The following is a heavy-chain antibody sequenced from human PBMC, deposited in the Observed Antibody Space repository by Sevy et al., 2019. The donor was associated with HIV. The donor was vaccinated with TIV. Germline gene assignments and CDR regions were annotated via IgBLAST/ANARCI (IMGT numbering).Heavy chain of an antibody. D-gene: IGHD4-17*01. J-gene: IGHJ5*02. Sequence: GGSLRLSCAASGFPFSSYAMSWVRQAPGKGLEWVSTISGSGGSPYYADSVKGRFTISRDNSKNTLFLQMHSLRAEDTAVYYCAKGLRGTTTNNWFDPWGQGPLVTVSS. CDR3: AKGLRGTTTNNWFDP. CDR2: ISGSGGSP. V-gene: IGHV3-23*01. CDR1: GFPFSSYA.